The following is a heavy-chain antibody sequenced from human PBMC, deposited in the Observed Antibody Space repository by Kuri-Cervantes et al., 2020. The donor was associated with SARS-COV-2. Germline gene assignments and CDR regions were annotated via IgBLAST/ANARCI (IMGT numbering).Heavy chain of an antibody. V-gene: IGHV3-11*05. CDR2: ISSSSSYT. J-gene: IGHJ4*02. CDR3: ARDLYYYDSSGYYDY. CDR1: GFTFSDYY. Sequence: GEFLKIFCSASGFTFSDYYMSWIRQAPGKGLEWVSYISSSSSYTNYADSVKGRFTISRDNAKNSLYLQMNSLRAEDTAVYYCARDLYYYDSSGYYDYRGQGTLVTVSS. D-gene: IGHD3-22*01.